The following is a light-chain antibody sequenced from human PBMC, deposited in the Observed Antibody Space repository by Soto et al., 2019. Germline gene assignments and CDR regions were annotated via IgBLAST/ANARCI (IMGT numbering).Light chain of an antibody. J-gene: IGKJ2*01. CDR1: QSISNN. Sequence: IVMTQSPSTLSVFPGERATLSCRASQSISNNLAWLQQKPGQAPRLLIYAASTRATGVPARFSGSGSGTGFTLTISSLQPEDFAVYYCHQYNNWPPMHTFGQGTKVDNK. V-gene: IGKV3-15*01. CDR3: HQYNNWPPMHT. CDR2: AAS.